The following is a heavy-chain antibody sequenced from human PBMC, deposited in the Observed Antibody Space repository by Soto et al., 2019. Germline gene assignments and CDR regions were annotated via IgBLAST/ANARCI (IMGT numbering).Heavy chain of an antibody. D-gene: IGHD3-3*01. CDR2: ISYDGRNK. CDR3: AKGRLVLRFLEWALDY. CDR1: GFTFRSYG. Sequence: QVQLVESGGGVVQPGRSLRLSCAASGFTFRSYGMHWVRQAPGKGLEWVAVISYDGRNKYYADSVKGRFTISRDNSKNTLYLQMNSLRAEDTAVYYCAKGRLVLRFLEWALDYWGQGTLVTVSS. V-gene: IGHV3-30*18. J-gene: IGHJ4*02.